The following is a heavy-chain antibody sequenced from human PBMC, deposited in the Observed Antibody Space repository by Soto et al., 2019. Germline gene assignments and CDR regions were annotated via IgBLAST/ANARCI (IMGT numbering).Heavy chain of an antibody. V-gene: IGHV3-23*01. D-gene: IGHD2-2*01. CDR1: GFTFSSYA. CDR3: AKVGLGCSSTSCYFPFDY. J-gene: IGHJ4*02. CDR2: ISGSGGST. Sequence: EVQLLESGGGLVQPGGSLRLSCAASGFTFSSYAMSWVRQAPGKGLEWVSAISGSGGSTYYADSVKGRFTISRDNSKNTLYLQMNSLRAEDTAVYYCAKVGLGCSSTSCYFPFDYWGQGTLVTVSS.